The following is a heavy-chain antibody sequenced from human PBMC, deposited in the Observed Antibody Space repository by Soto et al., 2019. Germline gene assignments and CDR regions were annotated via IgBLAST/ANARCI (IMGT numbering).Heavy chain of an antibody. J-gene: IGHJ4*02. CDR2: IYYSGYT. CDR1: GDSIRSYY. Sequence: SATLSLTCTVSGDSIRSYYWSWIRQPPGKGLEWIGYIYYSGYTSYNPSLKSRVTISVDTSKNQFSLKLNSVTAADTAVYYCARCFSGNYPSRPEEQYYFDSGGQGTLVTVSS. V-gene: IGHV4-59*01. D-gene: IGHD1-26*01. CDR3: ARCFSGNYPSRPEEQYYFDS.